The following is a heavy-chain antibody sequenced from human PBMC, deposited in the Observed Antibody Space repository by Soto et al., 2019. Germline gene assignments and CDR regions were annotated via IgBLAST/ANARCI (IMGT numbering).Heavy chain of an antibody. V-gene: IGHV4-34*08. CDR2: INYSGGT. D-gene: IGHD6-25*01. CDR1: GGTFSSYY. CDR3: AKSYSGPFDP. J-gene: IGHJ5*02. Sequence: SETLSLTCAVYGGTFSSYYWNWIRQSPGKGLEWIGDINYSGGTNYNPSLKSRVTISVDTSKNQFSLQLDSVTAADTAVYYCAKSYSGPFDPWGQGALVTVSS.